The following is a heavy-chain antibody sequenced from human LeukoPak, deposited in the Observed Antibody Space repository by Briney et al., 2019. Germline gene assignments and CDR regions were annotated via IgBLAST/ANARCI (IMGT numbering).Heavy chain of an antibody. CDR3: ARDGGRDIVVVPAAISPTVYPVEVYYYGMDV. V-gene: IGHV3-30-3*01. CDR2: ISYDGSNK. J-gene: IGHJ6*02. Sequence: PGGSLRLSCAASGFTFSSYAMHWVRQAPGKGLEWVAVISYDGSNKYYADSVKGRFTISRDNSENTLYLQMNSLRAEDTAVYYCARDGGRDIVVVPAAISPTVYPVEVYYYGMDVWGQGTTVTVSS. D-gene: IGHD2-2*02. CDR1: GFTFSSYA.